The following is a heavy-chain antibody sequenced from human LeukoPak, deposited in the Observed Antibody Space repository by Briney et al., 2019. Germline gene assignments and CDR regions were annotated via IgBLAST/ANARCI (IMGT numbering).Heavy chain of an antibody. D-gene: IGHD3-3*01. CDR1: GGSFSGYY. V-gene: IGHV4-34*01. J-gene: IGHJ4*02. CDR2: MYYTGST. Sequence: KPSETLSLTCAVYGGSFSGYYWSWIRQPPGKGLEWIGSMYYTGSTHYNPSLKSRVTISVDTSKNHFSLKLSSVTAADTAVYYCARDFRGGYDFWSGYYTPYYFDYWGQGTLVTVSP. CDR3: ARDFRGGYDFWSGYYTPYYFDY.